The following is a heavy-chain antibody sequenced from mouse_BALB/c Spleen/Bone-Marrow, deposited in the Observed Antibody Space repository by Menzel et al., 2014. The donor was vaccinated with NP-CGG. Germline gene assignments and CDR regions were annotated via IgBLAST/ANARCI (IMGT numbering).Heavy chain of an antibody. CDR2: ISYDGSN. CDR3: ARDLDGYYFDY. CDR1: GYSITSGYY. Sequence: EVKLVESGPGLVKPSQSLSLTCSVTGYSITSGYYWNWIRQFPGNKLEWMGYISYDGSNNYNPSLKNRISITRDTSKNQFFLKLNSVTTEDTATYYCARDLDGYYFDYWGQGTTLTVSS. V-gene: IGHV3-6*02. J-gene: IGHJ2*01. D-gene: IGHD2-3*01.